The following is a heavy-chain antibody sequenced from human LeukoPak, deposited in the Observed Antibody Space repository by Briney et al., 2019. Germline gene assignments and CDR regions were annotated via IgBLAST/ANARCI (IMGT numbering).Heavy chain of an antibody. CDR1: GFTFSSYS. CDR2: ISSSSSTI. J-gene: IGHJ4*02. CDR3: ARQDYGDYPPFDY. V-gene: IGHV3-48*01. D-gene: IGHD4-17*01. Sequence: GGSLRLSCAAPGFTFSSYSMNWVRQAPGKGLEWVSYISSSSSTIYYADSVKGRFTISRDNAKNSLYLQMNSLRAEDTAVYYCARQDYGDYPPFDYWGQGTLVTVSS.